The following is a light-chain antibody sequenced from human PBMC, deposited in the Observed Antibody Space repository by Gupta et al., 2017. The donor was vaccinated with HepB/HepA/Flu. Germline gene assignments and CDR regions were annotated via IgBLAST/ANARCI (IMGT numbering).Light chain of an antibody. V-gene: IGKV3-11*01. Sequence: EIVLTQSPATLSLSPGERATLSCRASQSVSSYLAWYQQKPGQAPRLLIYDASNRATGIPARFSGSGSGTDFTLTISSLEPEDFAVYYCQQRSNWPPNFGGGTKVETK. CDR3: QQRSNWPPN. CDR1: QSVSSY. CDR2: DAS. J-gene: IGKJ4*01.